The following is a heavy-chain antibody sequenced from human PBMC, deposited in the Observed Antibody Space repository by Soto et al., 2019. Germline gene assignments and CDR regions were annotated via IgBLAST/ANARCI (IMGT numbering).Heavy chain of an antibody. CDR3: ARHYAILTGYYEWSRARDAFDI. J-gene: IGHJ3*02. Sequence: PSETLSLTCSASGGSISSYYWSWIRLPPGKGLEWIGYIDDIGNTDYNPSLKSRVTISVDTTKNQFSLKLSSVTAADTAVYYCARHYAILTGYYEWSRARDAFDIWGQGTMVTVSS. V-gene: IGHV4-59*08. D-gene: IGHD3-9*01. CDR1: GGSISSYY. CDR2: IDDIGNT.